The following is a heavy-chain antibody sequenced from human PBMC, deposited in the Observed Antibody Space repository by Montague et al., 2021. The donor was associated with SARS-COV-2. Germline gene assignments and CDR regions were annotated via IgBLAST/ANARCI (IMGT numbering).Heavy chain of an antibody. J-gene: IGHJ6*02. CDR2: ISYDGSNK. Sequence: SLRLSCAASGFTFSSYAMHWVRQAPGKGLEWVAVISYDGSNKYYADSVKGRFTISRDNTKNTQYLQMNSLRAEDTAVYYCAGSLSYGPPYGIDVWGQGTTVTVSS. D-gene: IGHD5-18*01. CDR1: GFTFSSYA. CDR3: AGSLSYGPPYGIDV. V-gene: IGHV3-30*04.